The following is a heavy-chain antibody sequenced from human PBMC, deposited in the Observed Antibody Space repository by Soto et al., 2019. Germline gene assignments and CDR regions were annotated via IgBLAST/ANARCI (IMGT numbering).Heavy chain of an antibody. V-gene: IGHV1-46*01. CDR3: ARDWTGYCSSTSCTDAFDI. J-gene: IGHJ3*02. CDR2: INPSGGST. CDR1: GYTFTSYY. Sequence: QVQLVQSGAEVKKPGASVKVSCKASGYTFTSYYMHWVRQAPRQGLEWMGIINPSGGSTSYAQKFQGRVTMTRDTSTSTVYMELSSLRSEDTAVYYCARDWTGYCSSTSCTDAFDIWGQGTMVTVSS. D-gene: IGHD2-2*01.